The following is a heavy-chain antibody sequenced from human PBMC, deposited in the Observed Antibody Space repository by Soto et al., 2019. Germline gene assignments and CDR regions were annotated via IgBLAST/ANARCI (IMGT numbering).Heavy chain of an antibody. J-gene: IGHJ5*02. CDR3: ARVWGALAPIAGWFGP. CDR2: IYQTGST. CDR1: NGSITSGNW. D-gene: IGHD3-16*01. Sequence: QVQLQESGPGLVKPSGTLSLTCAVSNGSITSGNWWSWVRQPPGKGLEWIGDIYQTGSTNYNPYLRSRVIISVDKSKNTFSLSLSSVTAADTAVYFCARVWGALAPIAGWFGPWGRGILVTVSS. V-gene: IGHV4-4*02.